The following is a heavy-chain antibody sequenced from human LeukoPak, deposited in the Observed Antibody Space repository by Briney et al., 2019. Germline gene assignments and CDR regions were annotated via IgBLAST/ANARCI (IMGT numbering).Heavy chain of an antibody. Sequence: ASVKVSCKASGYAFTGYYIHWVRQAPGQGLEWMGCINPNTGGTNYALKFQGRVTMTSDTSTTTAYMGLSSLSSDDTAVYFCSRSSAAAGAVGYWGQGTLVTVSS. V-gene: IGHV1-2*02. CDR3: SRSSAAAGAVGY. CDR2: INPNTGGT. CDR1: GYAFTGYY. J-gene: IGHJ4*02. D-gene: IGHD6-13*01.